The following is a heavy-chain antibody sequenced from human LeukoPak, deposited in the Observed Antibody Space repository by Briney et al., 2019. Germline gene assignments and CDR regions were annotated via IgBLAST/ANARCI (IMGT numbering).Heavy chain of an antibody. Sequence: GGSLRLSCAASGFTFSSYWMHWVRQAPGKGLVWVSRINSDGSSTSYADSVKGRFTISRDNAKNTLYLQMNSLRGEDTAVYYCARDPTSYSSSDNFDYWGQGTLVTVSS. CDR1: GFTFSSYW. CDR3: ARDPTSYSSSDNFDY. J-gene: IGHJ4*02. CDR2: INSDGSST. D-gene: IGHD6-6*01. V-gene: IGHV3-74*01.